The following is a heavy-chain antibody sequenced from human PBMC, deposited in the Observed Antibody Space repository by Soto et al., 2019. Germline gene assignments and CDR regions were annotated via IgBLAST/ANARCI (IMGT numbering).Heavy chain of an antibody. CDR1: GFTFSSYW. CDR2: IKQDGSGK. D-gene: IGHD3-22*01. V-gene: IGHV3-7*01. CDR3: ARVSRYYDKGGNWFDP. Sequence: GALRPSCAASGFTFSSYWISWVRQAPGKGLGWVANIKQDGSGKYYVDSVKGRFTISRDNAKNSLYLQMNSLRAEDTAVYYCARVSRYYDKGGNWFDPWGQGTLVTVSS. J-gene: IGHJ5*02.